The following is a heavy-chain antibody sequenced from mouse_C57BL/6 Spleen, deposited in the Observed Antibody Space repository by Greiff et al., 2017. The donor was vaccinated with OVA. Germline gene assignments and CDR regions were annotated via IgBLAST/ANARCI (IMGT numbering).Heavy chain of an antibody. Sequence: EVQLQQSGAELVKPGASVKLSCTASGFTIKDYYMHWVKQRTEQGLEWIGRIDPEDGETKYDPNFQGKATITADTSSNTAYLQTSSLTSEDSAVYCCARTGGRFDYWGQGTTLTVSS. V-gene: IGHV14-2*01. CDR1: GFTIKDYY. CDR2: IDPEDGET. D-gene: IGHD3-1*01. J-gene: IGHJ2*01. CDR3: ARTGGRFDY.